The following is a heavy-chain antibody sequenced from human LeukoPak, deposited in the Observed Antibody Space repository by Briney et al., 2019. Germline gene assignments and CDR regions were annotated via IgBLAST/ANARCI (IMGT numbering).Heavy chain of an antibody. V-gene: IGHV1-69*01. CDR1: GGTFSSYA. D-gene: IGHD2-15*01. CDR3: ARTRVGRAYYYYMDV. Sequence: ASVKVSCKASGGTFSSYAISWVRQAPGQGLEWMGGIIPIFGTANYAQKFQGRVTITADESTSTAYMELSSLRSEDTAVYYCARTRVGRAYYYYMDVWGKGTTVTVSS. CDR2: IIPIFGTA. J-gene: IGHJ6*03.